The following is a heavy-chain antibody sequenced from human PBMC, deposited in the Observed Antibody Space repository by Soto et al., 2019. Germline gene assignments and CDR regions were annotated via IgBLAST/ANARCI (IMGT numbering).Heavy chain of an antibody. V-gene: IGHV3-48*02. CDR3: ARDRCYDGTCYSASDS. J-gene: IGHJ5*01. CDR1: GFSFSTYN. D-gene: IGHD2-15*01. CDR2: ISTTSSTI. Sequence: GGSLRLSCAASGFSFSTYNMDWVRQAPGKRPEWIAYISTTSSTIYYADSVKGRFTISRDNDRNSLYLEMNSLRDEDTAVYYCARDRCYDGTCYSASDSWGQGTLVTVSS.